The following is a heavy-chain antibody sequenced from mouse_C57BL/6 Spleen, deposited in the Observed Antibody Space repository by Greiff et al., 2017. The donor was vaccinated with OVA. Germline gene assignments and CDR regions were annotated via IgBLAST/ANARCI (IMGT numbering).Heavy chain of an antibody. CDR2: IWRGGST. J-gene: IGHJ1*03. V-gene: IGHV2-5*01. CDR1: GFSLPSYG. Sequence: QVQLQQSGPGLVQPSQSLSITCTVSGFSLPSYGVHWVRQSPGKGLEWLGVIWRGGSTDYNAAFMSKLSLTKATPQSQVFFKMNSLQADDTAIYDCAKRVTGKGYFDVWGTGTTVTVSS. D-gene: IGHD4-1*01. CDR3: AKRVTGKGYFDV.